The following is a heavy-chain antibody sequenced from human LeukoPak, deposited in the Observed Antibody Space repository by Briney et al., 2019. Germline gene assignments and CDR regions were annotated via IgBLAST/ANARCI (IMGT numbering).Heavy chain of an antibody. D-gene: IGHD2-2*01. CDR2: ISSNGGST. CDR1: KFTFSNYA. J-gene: IGHJ4*02. V-gene: IGHV3-64*01. CDR3: AKEGWRFLPYY. Sequence: PGGSLRLSCAASKFTFSNYAMHWVRQAPGKGLEYVSAISSNGGSTYYANSVKGRFTISRDNSKNTLYLQMGSLRAEDTAVYYCAKEGWRFLPYYWGQGALVTISS.